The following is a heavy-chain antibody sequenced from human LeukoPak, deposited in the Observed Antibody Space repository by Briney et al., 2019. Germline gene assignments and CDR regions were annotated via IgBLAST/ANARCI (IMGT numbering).Heavy chain of an antibody. Sequence: GGSLRLSCAASGFTFSSYSMNWVRQAPGKGLEWVSSISSSSSSYIYYADSVKGRFTISRDNAKNSLYLQMNSLRAEDTAVYYCARVATYSNPDYYYMDVWGKGTTVTVSS. CDR2: ISSSSSSYI. CDR3: ARVATYSNPDYYYMDV. D-gene: IGHD4-11*01. V-gene: IGHV3-21*01. CDR1: GFTFSSYS. J-gene: IGHJ6*03.